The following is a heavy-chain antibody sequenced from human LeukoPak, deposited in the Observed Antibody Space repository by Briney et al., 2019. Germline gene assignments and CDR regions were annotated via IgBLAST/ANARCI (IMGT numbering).Heavy chain of an antibody. D-gene: IGHD3-9*01. Sequence: ASVKVSCKVSGYTLTELSMHWVRQAPGKGLKWMGGFDPEDGETIYAQKFQGRVTMTEDTSTDTAYMELSSLRSEDTAVYYCATDLGRNSPFDWLPRWGFDPWGQGTLVTVSS. CDR3: ATDLGRNSPFDWLPRWGFDP. CDR1: GYTLTELS. V-gene: IGHV1-24*01. J-gene: IGHJ5*02. CDR2: FDPEDGET.